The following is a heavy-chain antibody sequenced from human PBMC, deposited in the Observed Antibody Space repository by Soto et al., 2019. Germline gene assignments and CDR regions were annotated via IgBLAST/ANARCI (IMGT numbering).Heavy chain of an antibody. CDR3: ARDFPGRYSGYATGNFDY. D-gene: IGHD5-12*01. Sequence: GASVKASSKASGYTFTSYYMHWVRQAPGQGLEWMGIINPSGGSTSYAQKFQGRVTTTRDTSTSTVYMELSSLRSEDTAVYYCARDFPGRYSGYATGNFDYWGQGTLVTVS. CDR2: INPSGGST. J-gene: IGHJ4*02. V-gene: IGHV1-46*03. CDR1: GYTFTSYY.